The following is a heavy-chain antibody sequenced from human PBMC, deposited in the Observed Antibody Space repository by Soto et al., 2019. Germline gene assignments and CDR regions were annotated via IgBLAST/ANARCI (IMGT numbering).Heavy chain of an antibody. CDR2: IYPGDSDT. CDR1: GYSFTSYW. D-gene: IGHD2-2*01. V-gene: IGHV5-51*01. Sequence: GESLKISCKGSGYSFTSYWIGWVRQMPGKGLEWIGIIYPGDSDTRYSPSFQGQVTISADKSISTAYLQWSSLKASDTAMYYCARGPEGYCSSTSCYSLVDYWGQGTLVTAPQ. CDR3: ARGPEGYCSSTSCYSLVDY. J-gene: IGHJ4*02.